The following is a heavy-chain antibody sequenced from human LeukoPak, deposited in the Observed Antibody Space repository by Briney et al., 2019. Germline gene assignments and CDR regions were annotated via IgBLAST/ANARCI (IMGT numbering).Heavy chain of an antibody. Sequence: PGGSLRLSCAASGFTFSSYWMHWVRQAPGKGLVWVSRINSDGSSTSYADSVKGRFTLSRDNAKNTLYLQMNSLRAEDTAVYYCARGDFWSGYYNRLDYWGQGTLVAVSS. CDR3: ARGDFWSGYYNRLDY. CDR2: INSDGSST. D-gene: IGHD3-3*01. V-gene: IGHV3-74*01. J-gene: IGHJ4*02. CDR1: GFTFSSYW.